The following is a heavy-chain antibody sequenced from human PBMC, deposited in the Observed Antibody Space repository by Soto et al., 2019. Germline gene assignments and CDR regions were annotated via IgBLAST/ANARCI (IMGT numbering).Heavy chain of an antibody. V-gene: IGHV3-21*01. J-gene: IGHJ3*02. CDR1: GFTFSSYN. CDR3: ARDLLIRGVTSGDAFDI. D-gene: IGHD3-10*01. CDR2: ISTTSSYM. Sequence: EVQLVESGGGLVKPGGSLRLSCAASGFTFSSYNINWVRQAPGKGLEWVSSISTTSSYMSYADSVKGRFTISRDNAKNSLYLQMNSLRAEDTAVYYCARDLLIRGVTSGDAFDIWGQGTMVTVSS.